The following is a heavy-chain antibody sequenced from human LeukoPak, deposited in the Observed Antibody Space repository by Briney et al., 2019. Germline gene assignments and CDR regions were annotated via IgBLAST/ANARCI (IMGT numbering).Heavy chain of an antibody. CDR2: ISGSGGST. V-gene: IGHV3-23*01. CDR1: GFTFSSYA. J-gene: IGHJ4*02. CDR3: AKDTYDSSGYLNFDY. Sequence: GGSLRLSCAASGFTFSSYAMSWVRQAPGKGLEWVSAISGSGGSTYYADSVKGRFTISRDNSKNALYLQMNSLRAEDTAVYYCAKDTYDSSGYLNFDYWGQGTLVTVSS. D-gene: IGHD3-22*01.